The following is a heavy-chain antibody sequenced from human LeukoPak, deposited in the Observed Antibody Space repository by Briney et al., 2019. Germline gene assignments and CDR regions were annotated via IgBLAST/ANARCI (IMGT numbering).Heavy chain of an antibody. Sequence: GGSLRLSCAGSGFSFSHAWMNWVRQAPGKGLEYIGRIKSKTNGGEATEYAAAVTGRFFISRDDSASTLYLHLNSLKTEDTAVYYCATDRMVGASAFDVWGQGTMVTVSS. CDR3: ATDRMVGASAFDV. V-gene: IGHV3-15*01. J-gene: IGHJ3*01. CDR2: IKSKTNGGEAT. CDR1: GFSFSHAW. D-gene: IGHD1-26*01.